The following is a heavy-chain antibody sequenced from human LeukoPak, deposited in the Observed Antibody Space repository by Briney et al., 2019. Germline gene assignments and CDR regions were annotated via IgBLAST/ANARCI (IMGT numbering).Heavy chain of an antibody. V-gene: IGHV1-69*01. D-gene: IGHD5-18*01. CDR2: IIPIFGTA. CDR3: ARAITAMVSGYYYGMDV. Sequence: SVKVSCKASGGTFSSYAISWVRQAPGQGLEWMGGIIPIFGTANYAQKFQGRVTITADESTSTAYMELSSLRSEDTAVYYCARAITAMVSGYYYGMDVWGQGTTVTVSS. CDR1: GGTFSSYA. J-gene: IGHJ6*02.